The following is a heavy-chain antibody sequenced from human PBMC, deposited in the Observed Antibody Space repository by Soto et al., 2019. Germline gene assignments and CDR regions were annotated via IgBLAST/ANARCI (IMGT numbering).Heavy chain of an antibody. Sequence: QVQLVESGGGVVQPGTSLRLSCAASGFTFSRYGMHWVRQAPGKGLEWVAVISYDGSKKYYADSVKGRITISRDNSKNTVYLQMNSLRAEDTAVYYCAKDPRTSDHGIYWGQGTLVTVSS. V-gene: IGHV3-30*18. CDR1: GFTFSRYG. J-gene: IGHJ4*02. CDR3: AKDPRTSDHGIY. D-gene: IGHD2-21*02. CDR2: ISYDGSKK.